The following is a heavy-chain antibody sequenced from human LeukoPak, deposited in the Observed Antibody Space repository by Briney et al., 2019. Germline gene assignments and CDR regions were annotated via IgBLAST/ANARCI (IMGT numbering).Heavy chain of an antibody. V-gene: IGHV4-39*01. CDR2: IYYSGST. D-gene: IGHD6-6*01. CDR1: GGSISSSSYC. CDR3: ARRPGSSSGANFDY. J-gene: IGHJ4*02. Sequence: SETLSLTCTVSGGSISSSSYCWGWIRQPPGKGLEWIGSIYYSGSTYYNPSLKSRVTISVDTSKNQFSLKLSSVTAADTAVYYCARRPGSSSGANFDYWGQGTLVTVSS.